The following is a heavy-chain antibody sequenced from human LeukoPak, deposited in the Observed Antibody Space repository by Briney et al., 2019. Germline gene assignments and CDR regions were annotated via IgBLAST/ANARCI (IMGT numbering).Heavy chain of an antibody. V-gene: IGHV1-2*02. D-gene: IGHD6-13*01. CDR2: INPNSGGT. J-gene: IGHJ6*02. CDR3: ASDSSSWPPRLSYYYYGMDV. CDR1: GYTFTGYY. Sequence: VASVKVSCKASGYTFTGYYMHWVRQAPGQGLEWMGWINPNSGGTNYAQKFQGRVTMTRDTSISTAYMELSRLRSDDTAVYYCASDSSSWPPRLSYYYYGMDVWGRGTTVTVSS.